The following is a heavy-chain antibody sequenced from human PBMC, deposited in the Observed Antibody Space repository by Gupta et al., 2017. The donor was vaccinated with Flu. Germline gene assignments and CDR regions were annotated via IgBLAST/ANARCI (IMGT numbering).Heavy chain of an antibody. V-gene: IGHV1-2*06. CDR2: INPNSGGT. CDR3: ARTGSRGCWEWFGWFDP. D-gene: IGHD3-3*01. J-gene: IGHJ5*02. Sequence: WVRQAPGQGLEWMGRINPNSGGTNYEQKCQGRVTMTRDTSISTAYMELSRLRSEDTAVDYCARTGSRGCWEWFGWFDPWGQGTLVTVSS.